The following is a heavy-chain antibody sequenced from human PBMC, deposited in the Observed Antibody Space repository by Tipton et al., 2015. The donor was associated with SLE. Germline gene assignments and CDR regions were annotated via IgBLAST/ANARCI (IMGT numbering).Heavy chain of an antibody. CDR3: ARTNRGCFDY. CDR1: GDSISSHY. Sequence: TLSLTCSVSGDSISSHYWSWVRQPPGKGLAWIGYIYYSGSTNYNPSLKSRVTLSSDTPKNQFSLRVRSVTAADTAVYYCARTNRGCFDYWGQGTLVTVSS. CDR2: IYYSGST. J-gene: IGHJ4*02. V-gene: IGHV4-59*08. D-gene: IGHD2-8*01.